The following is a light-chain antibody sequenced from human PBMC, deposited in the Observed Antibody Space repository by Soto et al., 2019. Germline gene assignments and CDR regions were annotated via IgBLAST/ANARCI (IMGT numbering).Light chain of an antibody. CDR2: DVN. J-gene: IGLJ1*01. CDR1: SSDVGGYDY. Sequence: QSALTQPASVSGSPGQSITISCTGTSSDVGGYDYVSWYQQLPGKAPKLLIYDVNNRPSGVSHRFSGSKSGNTASLTISGLQAEDEADYYCSSYTGSSTVVFGTGTKVTAL. V-gene: IGLV2-14*01. CDR3: SSYTGSSTVV.